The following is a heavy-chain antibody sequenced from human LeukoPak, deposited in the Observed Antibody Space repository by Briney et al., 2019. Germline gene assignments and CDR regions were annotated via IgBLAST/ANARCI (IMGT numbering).Heavy chain of an antibody. D-gene: IGHD6-19*01. CDR3: AKDARRTSGWYFFDY. Sequence: PGGSLRLSCVASGFTFSRYWMTWVRQAPGKGLEWVSVISDSGSITYYADSVKGRFTISRDNSKNTLFLQMNSLRVEDTAVYYCAKDARRTSGWYFFDYWGQGTLVTVSS. J-gene: IGHJ4*02. CDR1: GFTFSRYW. V-gene: IGHV3-23*01. CDR2: ISDSGSIT.